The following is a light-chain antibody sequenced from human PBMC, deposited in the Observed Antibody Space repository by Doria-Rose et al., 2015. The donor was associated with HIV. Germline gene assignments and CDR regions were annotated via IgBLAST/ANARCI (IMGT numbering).Light chain of an antibody. J-gene: IGKJ1*01. CDR1: HPIPTY. Sequence: MTQSPSSLSASVGERVTITCRASHPIPTYLNWYQHKPGKAPQLLVFAASHLQNGVPSRFSGSGSGTDFALNISSLQPEDFATYYCQQSYTTLWTFGRGTKVEIK. CDR2: AAS. V-gene: IGKV1-39*01. CDR3: QQSYTTLWT.